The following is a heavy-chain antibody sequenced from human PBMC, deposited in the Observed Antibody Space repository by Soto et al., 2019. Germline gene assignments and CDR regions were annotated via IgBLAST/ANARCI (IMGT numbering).Heavy chain of an antibody. Sequence: QVQLVQSGAEVKKPGSSVKVSCKASGGTFSSYAISWVRQAPGQGLEWMGGIIPIFGTTNYAQKCQGRVTITADESTSTAHMEVSSLRSEDTAIYYCARGVTPYYYNIDVWGQGTTVTVSS. CDR1: GGTFSSYA. CDR3: ARGVTPYYYNIDV. V-gene: IGHV1-69*01. J-gene: IGHJ6*02. CDR2: IIPIFGTT.